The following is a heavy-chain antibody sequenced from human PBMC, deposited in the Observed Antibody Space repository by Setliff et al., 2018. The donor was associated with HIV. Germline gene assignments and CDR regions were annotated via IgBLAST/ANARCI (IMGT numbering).Heavy chain of an antibody. CDR3: ARDLPAAMTNWFDP. D-gene: IGHD2-2*01. V-gene: IGHV4-59*11. J-gene: IGHJ5*02. CDR1: GGAISSHY. Sequence: KPSETLSLTCIVSGGAISSHYWSWIRQPPGKGLEWIGYIYYSGSTNYNPSLKSRVTMSVDASKNQFSLILSSVTAADTAVYYCARDLPAAMTNWFDPWGQGTLVTVSS. CDR2: IYYSGST.